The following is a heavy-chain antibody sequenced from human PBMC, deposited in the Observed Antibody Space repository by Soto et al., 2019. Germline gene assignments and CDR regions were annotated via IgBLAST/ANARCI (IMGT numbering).Heavy chain of an antibody. J-gene: IGHJ6*02. V-gene: IGHV1-18*01. CDR2: ISAYNGNT. CDR3: ARDSIAAAGTSPNAYYYYYGMDV. Sequence: GASVKVSCKTSGYTFTSYDINWVRQATGQGLEWMGWISAYNGNTNYAQKLQGRVTMTTDTSTSTAYMELRSLRSDDTAVYYCARDSIAAAGTSPNAYYYYYGMDVWGQGTTVTVSS. CDR1: GYTFTSYD. D-gene: IGHD6-13*01.